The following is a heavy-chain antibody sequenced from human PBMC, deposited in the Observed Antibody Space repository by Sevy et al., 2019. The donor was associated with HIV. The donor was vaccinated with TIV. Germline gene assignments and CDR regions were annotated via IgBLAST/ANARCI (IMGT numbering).Heavy chain of an antibody. Sequence: ASVKVSCKVSGYTLTKLSIHWVRQAPGKGLEWMGYFDPQEGETIQAQRFQGRLTMTVDTSTDTAYMELSSLTSEDTDVYYCATVGLRYYSCSSSYGGDWLDPWGQGTQVTVSS. V-gene: IGHV1-24*01. CDR1: GYTLTKLS. CDR3: ATVGLRYYSCSSSYGGDWLDP. J-gene: IGHJ5*02. CDR2: FDPQEGET. D-gene: IGHD2-15*01.